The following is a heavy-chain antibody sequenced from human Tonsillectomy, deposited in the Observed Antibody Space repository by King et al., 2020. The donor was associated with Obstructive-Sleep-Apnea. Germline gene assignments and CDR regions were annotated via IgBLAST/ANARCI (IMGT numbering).Heavy chain of an antibody. V-gene: IGHV4-31*03. CDR3: ARLLAGSSPFDY. J-gene: IGHJ4*02. D-gene: IGHD3-10*01. CDR1: GGSISSGGYY. CDR2: RYDTGST. Sequence: QLKESGPGLVKPSQTLSLTCTVSGGSISSGGYYWSWIRQHPGKGLEWIGYRYDTGSTYYSPSLKSRVTISVDTSKNQFSLKLSSVTAADTAVYYCARLLAGSSPFDYWGQGTLVTVSS.